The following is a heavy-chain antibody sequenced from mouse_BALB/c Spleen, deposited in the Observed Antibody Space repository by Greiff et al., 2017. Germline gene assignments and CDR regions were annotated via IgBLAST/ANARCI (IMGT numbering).Heavy chain of an antibody. J-gene: IGHJ4*01. V-gene: IGHV5-17*02. Sequence: EVQVVESGGGLVQPGGSRKLSCAASGFTFSSFGMHWVRQAPEKGLEWVAYISSGSSTIYYADTVKGRFTISRDNPKNTLFLQMTSLRSEDTAMYYCARDDDYDGGGAMDYWGQGTSVTVSA. CDR2: ISSGSSTI. CDR1: GFTFSSFG. D-gene: IGHD2-4*01. CDR3: ARDDDYDGGGAMDY.